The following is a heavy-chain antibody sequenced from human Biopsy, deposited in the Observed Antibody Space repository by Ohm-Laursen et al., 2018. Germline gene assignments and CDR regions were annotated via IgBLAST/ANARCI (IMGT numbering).Heavy chain of an antibody. CDR1: GFTFTSYG. V-gene: IGHV3-30*03. D-gene: IGHD4-11*01. J-gene: IGHJ2*01. Sequence: SLRLSCAASGFTFTSYGMHWVCQAPGTGLEWVAVISYDGSGEYYADSLQGRFTISRDNPKNTVDLQMNSLRAEDTAVYFCARDEKRWDYSNYFSWHFDLWGRGTLVTVSS. CDR3: ARDEKRWDYSNYFSWHFDL. CDR2: ISYDGSGE.